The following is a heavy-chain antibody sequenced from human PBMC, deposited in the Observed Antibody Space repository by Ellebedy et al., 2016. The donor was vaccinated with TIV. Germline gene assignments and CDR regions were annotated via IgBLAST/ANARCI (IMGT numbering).Heavy chain of an antibody. CDR3: ARAAYRHFDY. J-gene: IGHJ4*02. CDR2: INSDGSGI. CDR1: GFSFSTYW. V-gene: IGHV3-74*01. Sequence: GESLKISCAASGFSFSTYWMHWVRQAPGKGLVWVSRINSDGSGITYADSVKGRVTISRDNAKNTVYLQMNSLRAEDTAVYYCARAAYRHFDYWGQGTLVTVSS. D-gene: IGHD1-26*01.